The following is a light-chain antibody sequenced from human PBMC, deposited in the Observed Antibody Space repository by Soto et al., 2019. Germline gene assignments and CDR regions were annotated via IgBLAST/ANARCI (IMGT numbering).Light chain of an antibody. CDR2: RVT. V-gene: IGLV2-8*01. J-gene: IGLJ1*01. CDR1: INDVGGYNY. CDR3: MSYAGGNRFV. Sequence: QPVLTQPPSASGSPGQSVTISCAGTINDVGGYNYVSWYQQHPGKVPQLMIYRVTKRPSGVPDRFSASKSDTTASLTISGLQAEDEGDYYCMSYAGGNRFVFGTGTKLTVL.